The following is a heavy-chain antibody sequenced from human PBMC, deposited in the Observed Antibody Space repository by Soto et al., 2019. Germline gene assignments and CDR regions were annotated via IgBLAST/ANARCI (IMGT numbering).Heavy chain of an antibody. J-gene: IGHJ6*02. CDR1: GFTFSSYA. V-gene: IGHV3-30-3*01. D-gene: IGHD2-2*01. CDR2: ISYDGSNK. CDR3: ARDISAPRIVVVPAAHMDV. Sequence: QVQLVESGGGVVQPGRSLRLSCAASGFTFSSYAMHWVRQAPGKGLEWVAVISYDGSNKYYADSVKGRFTISRDNSKNTLYLQMNSLRAEDTAVYYCARDISAPRIVVVPAAHMDVWGQGTTVTVSS.